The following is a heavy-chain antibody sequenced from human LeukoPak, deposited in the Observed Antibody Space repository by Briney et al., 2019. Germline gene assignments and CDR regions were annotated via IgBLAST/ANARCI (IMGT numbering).Heavy chain of an antibody. CDR1: GYSISSGYY. CDR2: FYHSGST. Sequence: PSETLSLTCAVSGYSISSGYYWGWIRQPPGKGPEWIGSFYHSGSTYYNPSLKSRVTISVDTSKNHFSLRLSSVTAADTAVYYCARDHGSGSYLDYWGQGTLVTVSS. D-gene: IGHD3-10*01. V-gene: IGHV4-38-2*02. CDR3: ARDHGSGSYLDY. J-gene: IGHJ4*02.